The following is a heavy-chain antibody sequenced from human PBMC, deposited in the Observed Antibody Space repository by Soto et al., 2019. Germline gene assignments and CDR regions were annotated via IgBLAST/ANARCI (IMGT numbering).Heavy chain of an antibody. V-gene: IGHV3-30*18. CDR3: AKPHDYGDPGVDY. Sequence: VGSLRLSCAASGFTFSSYGMHWVRQAPGKGLEWVAVISYDGSNKYYADSVKGRFTISRDNSKNTLYLQMNSLRAEDTAVYYCAKPHDYGDPGVDYWGQGTLVTVSS. J-gene: IGHJ4*02. D-gene: IGHD4-17*01. CDR1: GFTFSSYG. CDR2: ISYDGSNK.